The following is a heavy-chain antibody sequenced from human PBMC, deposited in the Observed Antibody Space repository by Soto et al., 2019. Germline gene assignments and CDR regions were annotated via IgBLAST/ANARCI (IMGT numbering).Heavy chain of an antibody. CDR2: INPSGGST. J-gene: IGHJ5*02. D-gene: IGHD3-22*01. Sequence: ASVKVSCKASGYTFTSYYMHWVRQAPGQGLEWMGIINPSGGSTSYAQKFQGRVTMTRDTSTSTVYMELSSLRSEDTAVYYCARAPYRNHIIPDTRTKLTSWLLGWFEPRGQGTLVSVTS. CDR3: ARAPYRNHIIPDTRTKLTSWLLGWFEP. V-gene: IGHV1-46*03. CDR1: GYTFTSYY.